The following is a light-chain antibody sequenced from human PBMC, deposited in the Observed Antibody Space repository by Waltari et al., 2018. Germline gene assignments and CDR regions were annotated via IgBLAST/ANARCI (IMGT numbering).Light chain of an antibody. CDR2: EAS. CDR3: QQCNSYLLT. V-gene: IGKV1-5*03. Sequence: DIQMTQSPSTLSASVGERVTITCRASQSIGSSLAWYQQKQGKAPKVVIYEASSLESGVPSRFSGSASGTEFTLTISSLQPDDFATYYCQQCNSYLLTFGGGTKVEIK. CDR1: QSIGSS. J-gene: IGKJ4*01.